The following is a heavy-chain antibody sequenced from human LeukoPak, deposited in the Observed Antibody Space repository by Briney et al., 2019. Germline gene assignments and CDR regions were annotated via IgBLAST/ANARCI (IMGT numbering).Heavy chain of an antibody. J-gene: IGHJ4*02. CDR2: ISGSGGST. Sequence: GGSLRLSCAASGFTFSNKAMNWVRQAPGKGLEWASGISGSGGSTYYADSVKGRFTISRDNSKNTLYLQMNSLRAEDTAIYYCAKDQDYGGSSWFDYWGQGTLVTVSS. D-gene: IGHD4-23*01. CDR3: AKDQDYGGSSWFDY. V-gene: IGHV3-23*01. CDR1: GFTFSNKA.